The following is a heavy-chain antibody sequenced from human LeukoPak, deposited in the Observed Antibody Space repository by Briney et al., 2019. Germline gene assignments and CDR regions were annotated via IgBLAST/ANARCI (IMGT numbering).Heavy chain of an antibody. CDR1: GGSISSYY. D-gene: IGHD2-15*01. J-gene: IGHJ5*02. CDR3: ARDTPCSGGSCYLVPWFDP. V-gene: IGHV4-4*07. Sequence: SETLSLTCTVSGGSISSYYWSWIRQPAGKGLEWIGRIYTSGSTNYNPSLKSRVTMLVDTSKSQFSLKLSSVTAADTAVYYCARDTPCSGGSCYLVPWFDPWGQGTLVTVSS. CDR2: IYTSGST.